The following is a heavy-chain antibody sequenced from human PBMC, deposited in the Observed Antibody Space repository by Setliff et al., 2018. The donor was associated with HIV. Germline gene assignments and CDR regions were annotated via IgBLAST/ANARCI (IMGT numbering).Heavy chain of an antibody. D-gene: IGHD2-15*01. CDR3: ARGLPLRDGFNHRALDI. Sequence: SETLSLTCTVSGGSISGYHWNWLRQTPGKGLEWIGYIYTSRGTNYNHSLRTRVIISVDTSNQFSLKLSSVTAADAAVYYCARGLPLRDGFNHRALDIWGHGTMVTVSS. J-gene: IGHJ3*02. CDR2: IYTSRGT. V-gene: IGHV4-4*09. CDR1: GGSISGYH.